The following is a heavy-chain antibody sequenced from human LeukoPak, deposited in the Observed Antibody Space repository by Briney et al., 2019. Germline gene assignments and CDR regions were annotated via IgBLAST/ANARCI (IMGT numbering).Heavy chain of an antibody. CDR2: MNPNSGNT. J-gene: IGHJ6*03. CDR3: ARGYYSDYYMDV. V-gene: IGHV1-8*01. D-gene: IGHD4-11*01. Sequence: GASVKVSCKASGYTFTSYDINWVRQATGQGLEWMGWMNPNSGNTGYAQKFQGRVTMTRNTSISTAYMELSSLRSEDTAVYYCARGYYSDYYMDVRGKGTTVTVSS. CDR1: GYTFTSYD.